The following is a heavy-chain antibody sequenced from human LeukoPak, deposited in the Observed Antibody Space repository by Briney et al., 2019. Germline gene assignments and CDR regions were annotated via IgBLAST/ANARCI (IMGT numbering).Heavy chain of an antibody. V-gene: IGHV4-34*01. CDR1: GGSFSGYY. D-gene: IGHD3-10*01. Sequence: SETLSLTCAVYGGSFSGYYWSWIRQPPGKGLEWIGEINHSGSTNYNPSLKSRVTISVDTSKNQFSLKLSSVTAADTAVYYCARSRGGFGELLYQALIYYYYYMDVWGKGTTVTVSS. CDR2: INHSGST. CDR3: ARSRGGFGELLYQALIYYYYYMDV. J-gene: IGHJ6*03.